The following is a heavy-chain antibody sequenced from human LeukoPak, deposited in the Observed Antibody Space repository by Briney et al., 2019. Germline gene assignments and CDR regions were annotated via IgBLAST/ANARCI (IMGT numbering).Heavy chain of an antibody. CDR2: ISSSSGYI. D-gene: IGHD2-8*01. J-gene: IGHJ3*02. V-gene: IGHV3-21*01. CDR3: ARILMVGAFDI. CDR1: GFTFSSYW. Sequence: GGSLRLSCAVSGFTFSSYWMHWVRQAPGKGLEWVSSISSSSGYIYYADSVKGRFTISRDNAKNSLYLQMNSLRAEDTAVYYCARILMVGAFDIWGQGTMVTVSS.